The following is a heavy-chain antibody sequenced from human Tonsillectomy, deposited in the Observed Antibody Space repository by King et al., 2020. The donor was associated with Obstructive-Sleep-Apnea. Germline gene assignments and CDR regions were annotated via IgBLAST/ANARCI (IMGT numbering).Heavy chain of an antibody. CDR3: ARTSRTSYFDTSDHRLDY. D-gene: IGHD3-22*01. CDR2: IKQDGGEK. J-gene: IGHJ4*02. V-gene: IGHV3-7*03. Sequence: EQLVQSGGGLVQPGESLRLSCAASGFTFSIYWMSWVRQAPGKGLEWVATIKQDGGEKYYVDSVKGRFTISRDDAKNSLYLQMNSLRAEDTAIYYCARTSRTSYFDTSDHRLDYWGQGTLVTVSS. CDR1: GFTFSIYW.